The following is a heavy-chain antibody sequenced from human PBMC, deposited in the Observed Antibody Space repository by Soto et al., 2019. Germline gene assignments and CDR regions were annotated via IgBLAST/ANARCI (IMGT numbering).Heavy chain of an antibody. J-gene: IGHJ6*04. V-gene: IGHV4-34*01. CDR3: ARETSKNVYSHEGMDV. CDR1: SGSFSGFY. CDR2: INDSGTT. Sequence: SETLSLTCSIYSGSFSGFYWSWIRQAPGRGLEWIGEINDSGTTNYNPSIKRRVTISAETSKTPFSLRLTSVTAADTAVYYCARETSKNVYSHEGMDVWGKGTTVT.